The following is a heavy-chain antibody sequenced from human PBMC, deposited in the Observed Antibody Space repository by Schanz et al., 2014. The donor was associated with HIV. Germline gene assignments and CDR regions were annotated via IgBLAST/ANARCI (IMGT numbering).Heavy chain of an antibody. V-gene: IGHV1-8*01. CDR3: ARAWYHYGSGSYYRNYGMDV. CDR2: MNPNRGNA. CDR1: GYTFNTYD. D-gene: IGHD3-10*01. J-gene: IGHJ6*02. Sequence: QVQLVQSGAEVREPGASVKVSCKASGYTFNTYDINWVRQAPGQRLEWMGWMNPNRGNAGFAQTFQGRVTMTRDTSTRTVHMELSSLRSEDTAVYYCARAWYHYGSGSYYRNYGMDVWGQGTTVTVSS.